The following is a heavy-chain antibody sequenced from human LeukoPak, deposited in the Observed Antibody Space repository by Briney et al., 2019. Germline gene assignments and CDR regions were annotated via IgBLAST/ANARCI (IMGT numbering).Heavy chain of an antibody. CDR2: ISGSGGRT. D-gene: IGHD2-21*01. V-gene: IGHV3-23*01. CDR1: GITLSNYG. Sequence: PGGSLRLSCAVSGITLSNYGMSWVRQAPGKGLEWVAGISGSGGRTDYADFVKGRFTISRDNSKNTLFLQMESLRAEDTAVYFCAKRGVVIRVFLVGFHKEAYYFDSWGQGALVTVSS. J-gene: IGHJ4*02. CDR3: AKRGVVIRVFLVGFHKEAYYFDS.